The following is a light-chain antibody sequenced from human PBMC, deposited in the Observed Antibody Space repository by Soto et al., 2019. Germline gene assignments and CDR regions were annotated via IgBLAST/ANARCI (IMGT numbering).Light chain of an antibody. CDR3: QQYHTYST. Sequence: DIQMTQSPSTLAASIGDRVTITCRASQTISNWLAWYQQKPGKAPNLLMYDASKLKSGVPSRFSGSGSGTEFTLTISSLQPDDFATYYCQQYHTYSTFGQGTRVEIK. CDR2: DAS. CDR1: QTISNW. V-gene: IGKV1-5*01. J-gene: IGKJ1*01.